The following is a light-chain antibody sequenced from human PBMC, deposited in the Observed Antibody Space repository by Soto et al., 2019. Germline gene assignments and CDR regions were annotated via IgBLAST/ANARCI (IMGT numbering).Light chain of an antibody. Sequence: DIQMTQSPSSLSASLGDRVTITCRASQSISNFLNWVQHKPGNAPKVLISAASTLHSVVPPRFSGSESGTYFTLTISSLQPEDSASYYCQQYYNSVLTFGGGTKVEIK. J-gene: IGKJ4*01. CDR1: QSISNF. CDR2: AAS. CDR3: QQYYNSVLT. V-gene: IGKV1-39*01.